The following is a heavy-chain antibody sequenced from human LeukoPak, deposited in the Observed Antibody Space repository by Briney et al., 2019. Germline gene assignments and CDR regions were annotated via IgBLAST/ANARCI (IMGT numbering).Heavy chain of an antibody. V-gene: IGHV1-18*01. CDR3: ARVWRTPPYYFDY. CDR1: GYSFTSYG. D-gene: IGHD3-10*01. Sequence: ASVKVSCKASGYSFTSYGISWVRQAPGQGLEWMGWISAYNGHTNYAQKFQGRVSMTTDTSTSTAYMELRSLRSDDTAVYYCARVWRTPPYYFDYWGQGTLVTVSS. CDR2: ISAYNGHT. J-gene: IGHJ4*02.